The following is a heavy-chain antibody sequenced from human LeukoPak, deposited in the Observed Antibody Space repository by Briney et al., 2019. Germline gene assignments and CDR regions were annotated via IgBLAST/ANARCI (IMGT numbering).Heavy chain of an antibody. V-gene: IGHV3-7*01. Sequence: GGSLRLSCAASGFTFSRFWMSWVRQAPGKGLEWVANMKQDGRETYYVDSVKGRFTISRDNAKNSLYLQMNSLRAEDSAVYYCARDEWELPLGYWGQGILVTVSS. CDR2: MKQDGRET. CDR3: ARDEWELPLGY. D-gene: IGHD1-26*01. CDR1: GFTFSRFW. J-gene: IGHJ4*02.